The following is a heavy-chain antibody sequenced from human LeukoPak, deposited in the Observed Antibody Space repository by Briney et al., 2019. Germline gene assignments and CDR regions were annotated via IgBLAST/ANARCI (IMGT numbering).Heavy chain of an antibody. J-gene: IGHJ4*02. Sequence: GGSLRLSCAASGFTFSSYGMHWVRQAPGKGPEWVAVISYDGSNKYYADSVKGRFTISRDNSKNTLYLQMNSLRAEDTAVYYCAKDGGTIFGVVIPYFDYWGQGTLVTVSS. D-gene: IGHD3-3*01. CDR1: GFTFSSYG. CDR3: AKDGGTIFGVVIPYFDY. CDR2: ISYDGSNK. V-gene: IGHV3-30*18.